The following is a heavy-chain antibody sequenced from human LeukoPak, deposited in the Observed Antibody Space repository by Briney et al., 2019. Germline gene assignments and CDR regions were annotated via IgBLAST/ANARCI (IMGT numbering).Heavy chain of an antibody. CDR2: IKEDGSQK. CDR3: AGDRGYLQFDY. V-gene: IGHV3-7*03. Sequence: GESLRLSCSASGLTFSRRWMSWVRQTPGKGLEWVANIKEDGSQKYYADSVMGRFTISRDNAENSLYLQLNSLRAEDTAMYYCAGDRGYLQFDYWGQGTLVTVSS. J-gene: IGHJ4*02. D-gene: IGHD3-10*01. CDR1: GLTFSRRW.